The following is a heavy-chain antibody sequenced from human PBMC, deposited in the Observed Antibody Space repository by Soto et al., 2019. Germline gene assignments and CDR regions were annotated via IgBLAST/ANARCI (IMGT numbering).Heavy chain of an antibody. D-gene: IGHD3-3*01. Sequence: EVQLVESGGGLAHSGGSLRLSCVASGFTFSPYGMNWVRQAPVKGLEWVSYISSSGSIIYYADSVRGRFTVSRDNAKSTLYPEMDGLRDEHTAVYYCARDRSTILGVVTPIHYWGQGTLVTVSS. CDR1: GFTFSPYG. CDR2: ISSSGSII. V-gene: IGHV3-48*02. CDR3: ARDRSTILGVVTPIHY. J-gene: IGHJ4*02.